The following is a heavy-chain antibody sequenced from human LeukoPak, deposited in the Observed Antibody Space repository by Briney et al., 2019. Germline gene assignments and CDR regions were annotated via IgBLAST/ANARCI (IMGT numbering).Heavy chain of an antibody. Sequence: GESLKISCKGSGYSFTSYWIGWVRRMPGKGLEWMGIIYPGDSDTRYSPSFQGQVTISADKSISTAYLQWSSLKASDTAMYYCASHPHYGSGSYYNGPAAFDIWGQGTMVTVSS. CDR1: GYSFTSYW. V-gene: IGHV5-51*01. CDR2: IYPGDSDT. D-gene: IGHD3-10*01. J-gene: IGHJ3*02. CDR3: ASHPHYGSGSYYNGPAAFDI.